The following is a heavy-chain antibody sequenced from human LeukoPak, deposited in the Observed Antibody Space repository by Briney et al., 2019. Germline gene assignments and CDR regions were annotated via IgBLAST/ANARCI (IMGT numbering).Heavy chain of an antibody. CDR3: ARGRSGSYSRKYYFDY. J-gene: IGHJ4*02. Sequence: SETLSLTCAVYGGSFSGYYWSWIRQPPGKGLEWIGEINHSGNTNYNPSLKSRVTTSVDTSKNQFSLKLSSVTAADTAVYYCARGRSGSYSRKYYFDYWGQGTLVTVSS. CDR1: GGSFSGYY. D-gene: IGHD1-26*01. V-gene: IGHV4-34*01. CDR2: INHSGNT.